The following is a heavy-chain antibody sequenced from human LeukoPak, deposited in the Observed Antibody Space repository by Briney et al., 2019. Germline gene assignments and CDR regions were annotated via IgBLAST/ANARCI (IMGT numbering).Heavy chain of an antibody. CDR3: ARLEVVPAASNNWFDP. CDR2: IYYSGST. V-gene: IGHV4-59*08. CDR1: GGSLSSYY. D-gene: IGHD2-2*01. J-gene: IGHJ5*02. Sequence: EPSETLSLTCTVSGGSLSSYYWSWIRQPPGKGLEWIGYIYYSGSTNYNPSLKSRVHISVDTSKNQFSLKLSSVTAADTAVYYCARLEVVPAASNNWFDPWGQGTLVTVSS.